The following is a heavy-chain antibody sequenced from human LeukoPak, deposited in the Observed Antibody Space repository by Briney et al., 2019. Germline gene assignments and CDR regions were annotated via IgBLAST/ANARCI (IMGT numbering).Heavy chain of an antibody. CDR3: ARDPESNTWLQADY. Sequence: ASVKVSCKASGYTFTSYGIGWVRQAPGQGLEWMGWISAYNGNTNYAQKLQGRVTMTTDTSTSTAYMELRSLRSDDTAVYYCARDPESNTWLQADYWGQGTLVTVPS. J-gene: IGHJ4*02. D-gene: IGHD5-24*01. V-gene: IGHV1-18*01. CDR1: GYTFTSYG. CDR2: ISAYNGNT.